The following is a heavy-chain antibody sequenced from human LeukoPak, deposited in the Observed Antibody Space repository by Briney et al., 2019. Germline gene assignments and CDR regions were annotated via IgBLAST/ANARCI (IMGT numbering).Heavy chain of an antibody. CDR2: ISYDGSNK. CDR3: ARKSAGHYFDY. V-gene: IGHV3-30*01. D-gene: IGHD6-19*01. CDR1: GFIFSSYA. Sequence: GRSLRLSCAASGFIFSSYAMHWVRQAPGKGLEWVAVISYDGSNKYYAGSVKGRFTISRDNSKNTLYLQMNSLRAEDTAVYYCARKSAGHYFDYWGQGTLVTVSS. J-gene: IGHJ4*02.